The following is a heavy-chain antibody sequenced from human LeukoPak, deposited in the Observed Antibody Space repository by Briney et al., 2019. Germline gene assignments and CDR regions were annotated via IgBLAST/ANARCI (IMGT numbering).Heavy chain of an antibody. V-gene: IGHV4-39*01. CDR1: GVSISSTFYY. CDR3: ARRRFVRGPDVVNPFDY. CDR2: INYSGST. D-gene: IGHD2-8*01. Sequence: PSETLSLTCTVSGVSISSTFYYWGWIRQPPGKGLEWLGSINYSGSTYYNPSLKSRVTISVDTSKNQFSLKLSSVTAADTAVYYCARRRFVRGPDVVNPFDYWGQGTLVTVSS. J-gene: IGHJ4*02.